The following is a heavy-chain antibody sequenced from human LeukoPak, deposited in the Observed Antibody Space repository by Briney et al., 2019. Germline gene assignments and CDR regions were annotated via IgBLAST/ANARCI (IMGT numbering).Heavy chain of an antibody. CDR1: GYDFTKYA. Sequence: ASVKVSCKASGYDFTKYAVQWVRQAPGQRLEWMGWIDAGNGRTKYSQDFQGRVTITRDTSASTAYMELRSLRSDDTAVYYCATYSAAGRTYYFDYWGQGALVTVSS. D-gene: IGHD2-2*01. CDR2: IDAGNGRT. CDR3: ATYSAAGRTYYFDY. J-gene: IGHJ4*02. V-gene: IGHV1-3*01.